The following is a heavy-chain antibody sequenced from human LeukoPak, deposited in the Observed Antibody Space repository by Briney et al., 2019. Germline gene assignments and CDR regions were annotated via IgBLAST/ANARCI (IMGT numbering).Heavy chain of an antibody. Sequence: GESLKISCKGSGYSFPNYWIGWVRQMPGKGLEWMGIIYPGDSDTRYSPSFQGQVTISADKPINTAYLQWSSLKASDTAMYYCARQWGSGGSNDAFDIWGQGTMVTVSS. D-gene: IGHD6-19*01. V-gene: IGHV5-51*01. CDR2: IYPGDSDT. CDR3: ARQWGSGGSNDAFDI. CDR1: GYSFPNYW. J-gene: IGHJ3*02.